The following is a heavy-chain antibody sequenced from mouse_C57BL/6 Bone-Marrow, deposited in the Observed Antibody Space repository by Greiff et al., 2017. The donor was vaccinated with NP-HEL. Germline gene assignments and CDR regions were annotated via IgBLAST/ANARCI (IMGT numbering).Heavy chain of an antibody. CDR3: TRSGPENY. CDR1: GYTFTDYE. CDR2: IDPETGGT. D-gene: IGHD3-1*01. J-gene: IGHJ2*01. Sequence: QVQLKESGAELVRPGASVTLSCKASGYTFTDYEMHWVKQTPVHGLEWIGAIDPETGGTAYNQKFKGKAILTADKSSSTAYMELRSLTSEDSAVYYCTRSGPENYWGQGTTLTVSS. V-gene: IGHV1-15*01.